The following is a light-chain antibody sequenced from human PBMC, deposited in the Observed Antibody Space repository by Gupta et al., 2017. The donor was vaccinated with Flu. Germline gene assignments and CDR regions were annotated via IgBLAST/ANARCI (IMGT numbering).Light chain of an antibody. CDR1: QSVSSNY. CDR2: GAS. V-gene: IGKV3-20*01. CDR3: QQYSSSPMYT. J-gene: IGKJ2*01. Sequence: EIVLTQSPGTLSLSPGERATLSCRASQSVSSNYLAWYQQNPGQAPRLLIYGASTRATGIPDRFSGSGYGTDFTLTISRREPEDFAVYYCQQYSSSPMYTFGQGTKLEIK.